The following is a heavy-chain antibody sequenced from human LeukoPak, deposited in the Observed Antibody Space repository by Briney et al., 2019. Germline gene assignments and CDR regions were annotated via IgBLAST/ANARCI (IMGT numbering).Heavy chain of an antibody. CDR2: IIPIFGTA. J-gene: IGHJ6*02. CDR3: ARDLSYGMDV. CDR1: GGTFSSYA. V-gene: IGHV1-69*13. Sequence: SVKISCKASGGTFSSYAISWVRQAPGQGLEWMGGIIPIFGTANYAQKFQGRVTITADESTSTAYMELSSLRSEDTAVYYCARDLSYGMDVWGQGTTVTVSS.